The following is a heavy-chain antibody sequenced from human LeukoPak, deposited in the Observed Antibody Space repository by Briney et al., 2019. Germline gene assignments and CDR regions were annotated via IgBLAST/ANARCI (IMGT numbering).Heavy chain of an antibody. Sequence: GGSLRLSCAASGFTVSSNYMSWVRQAPGKGLEWVSVIYSGGSTYYADSVKGRFTISRDNSKNTLYLQMNSLRAEDTAVYYCARVFSEDAFDIWGQGTMVTVSS. J-gene: IGHJ3*02. CDR2: IYSGGST. CDR1: GFTVSSNY. D-gene: IGHD1-14*01. V-gene: IGHV3-66*01. CDR3: ARVFSEDAFDI.